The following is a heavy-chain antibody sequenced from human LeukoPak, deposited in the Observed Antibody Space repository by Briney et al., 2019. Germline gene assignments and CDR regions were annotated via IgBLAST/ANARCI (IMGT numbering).Heavy chain of an antibody. Sequence: SSVKVSCKASGGTFSSYAISWVRQAPGQGLEWMGGIIPIFGTANYAQKFQGRVTITADESTSTAYMELSSLRSEDTAVYYCASGGRGGYCSGGSCYALGYYYYMDVWGKGTTVTVSS. D-gene: IGHD2-15*01. V-gene: IGHV1-69*13. J-gene: IGHJ6*03. CDR1: GGTFSSYA. CDR3: ASGGRGGYCSGGSCYALGYYYYMDV. CDR2: IIPIFGTA.